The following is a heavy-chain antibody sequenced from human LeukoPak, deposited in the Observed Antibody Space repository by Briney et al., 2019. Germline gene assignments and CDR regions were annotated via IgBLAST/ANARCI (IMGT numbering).Heavy chain of an antibody. J-gene: IGHJ4*02. CDR1: GGSISGYS. D-gene: IGHD3-22*01. CDR2: MYYNGGP. V-gene: IGHV4-59*01. Sequence: SETLSLTCTVSGGSISGYSWSWILQPPGKGLEWIGYMYYNGGPTYNPSLESRVTISADTSKNQLSLKLTSVTAADTAVYYCARADSSGYSIFGYWGQGTLVTVSS. CDR3: ARADSSGYSIFGY.